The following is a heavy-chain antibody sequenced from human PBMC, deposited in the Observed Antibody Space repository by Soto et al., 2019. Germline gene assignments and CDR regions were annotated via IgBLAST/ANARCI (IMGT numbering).Heavy chain of an antibody. CDR1: GYTFTSYA. D-gene: IGHD2-15*01. J-gene: IGHJ6*02. CDR2: INAGNGNT. CDR3: ARNVVPYCSGGSCYFYYYYDMDV. V-gene: IGHV1-3*01. Sequence: ASVKVYCKASGYTFTSYAMHWVRQAPGQRLEWMGWINAGNGNTKYSQKFQGRVTITRDTSASTAYMELSSLRSEDTAVYYCARNVVPYCSGGSCYFYYYYDMDVWGQGTTVTVSS.